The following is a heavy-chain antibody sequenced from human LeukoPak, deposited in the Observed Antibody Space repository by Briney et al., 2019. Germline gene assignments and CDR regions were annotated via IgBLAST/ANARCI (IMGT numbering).Heavy chain of an antibody. J-gene: IGHJ4*02. CDR1: GFTIITYG. D-gene: IGHD3-22*01. Sequence: GGSLRLSCAASGFTIITYGMNSRRQAPGKGLEWVSCISGGTTYYADSVKGRFTISRDNSKNSLYLQMNSLRAEDTAVYYCARVTRDYYESGGYCFDYWGQGTLVTVSS. CDR3: ARVTRDYYESGGYCFDY. V-gene: IGHV3-23*01. CDR2: ISGGTT.